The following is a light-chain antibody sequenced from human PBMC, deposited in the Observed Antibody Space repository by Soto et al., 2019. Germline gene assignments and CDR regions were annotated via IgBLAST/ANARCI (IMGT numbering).Light chain of an antibody. CDR2: EVS. Sequence: QSALTQPASVSGSPGQSITISCTGTSSDVGGYNYVSWYQQHPGKAPKLMIYEVSNRPSGVSNRFSGSKSGNTASLTISGLPAEDEANYYCSSYTNSNTLQWVFGGGTKLTVL. V-gene: IGLV2-14*01. CDR1: SSDVGGYNY. CDR3: SSYTNSNTLQWV. J-gene: IGLJ3*02.